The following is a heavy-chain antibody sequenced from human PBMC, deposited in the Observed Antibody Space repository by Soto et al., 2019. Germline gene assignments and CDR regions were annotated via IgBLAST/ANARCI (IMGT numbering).Heavy chain of an antibody. D-gene: IGHD3-9*01. CDR2: INPNSGDT. J-gene: IGHJ4*02. CDR1: GYSFTGYY. V-gene: IGHV1-2*04. CDR3: ARYFDWFFDY. Sequence: GASVKVSCKTSGYSFTGYYIHWVRQAPGQGLEWMGWINPNSGDTNYAQQFQDWVTMTRDTSISTAYMELSSLRSDDTAVYYCARYFDWFFDYWGQGTLVTVSS.